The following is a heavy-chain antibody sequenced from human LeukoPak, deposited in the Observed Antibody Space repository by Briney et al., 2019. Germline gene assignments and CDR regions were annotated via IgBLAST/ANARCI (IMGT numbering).Heavy chain of an antibody. CDR3: ARLWFGELLGIDAFDI. Sequence: ASVKVSCKASGYTFTSYGISWVRQAPGQGLEWMGWISAYNGNTNYAQKLQGRVTMTTDTSTSTAYMELRSLRSDDTAVYYCARLWFGELLGIDAFDIWGQGTMVTVSS. V-gene: IGHV1-18*01. J-gene: IGHJ3*02. D-gene: IGHD3-10*01. CDR1: GYTFTSYG. CDR2: ISAYNGNT.